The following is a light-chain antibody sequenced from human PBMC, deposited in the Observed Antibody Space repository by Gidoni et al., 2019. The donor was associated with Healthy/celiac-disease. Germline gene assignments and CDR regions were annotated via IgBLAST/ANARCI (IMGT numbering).Light chain of an antibody. CDR1: QSVSSN. Sequence: EIVMTQSPATLSVSPGERATLSCMASQSVSSNLAWYQQKPGQAPRLLLYGTSPRATGIPARFSVSGSGTEFTLTISSLQSEDFAIYYCQQYNNWPPITFXQXTRLEIK. J-gene: IGKJ5*01. V-gene: IGKV3-15*01. CDR3: QQYNNWPPIT. CDR2: GTS.